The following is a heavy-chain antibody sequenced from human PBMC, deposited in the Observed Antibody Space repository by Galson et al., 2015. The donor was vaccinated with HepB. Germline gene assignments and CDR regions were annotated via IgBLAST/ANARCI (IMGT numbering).Heavy chain of an antibody. CDR1: GFTFSNCA. V-gene: IGHV3-48*03. Sequence: SLRLSCAVSGFTFSNCAMNWVRQAPGKGLEWVSYISSSGSSTYYADSVRDRFTISRDNAKNSLYLQMNSLRAEDTAVYYCARWSTMATNAPFDYWGQGTLVTVSS. D-gene: IGHD4/OR15-4a*01. CDR2: ISSSGSST. J-gene: IGHJ4*02. CDR3: ARWSTMATNAPFDY.